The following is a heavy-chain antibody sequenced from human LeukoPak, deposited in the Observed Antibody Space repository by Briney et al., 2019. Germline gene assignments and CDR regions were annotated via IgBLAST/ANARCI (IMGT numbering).Heavy chain of an antibody. CDR1: GFTFSSYE. V-gene: IGHV3-48*03. Sequence: PGGSLRLSCAASGFTFSSYEMNWVRQAPGKGLEWVSYIISGSTIYDADSVKGRFTISRDNAKNSLYLQMNSLRAEDTAVYYCARESIAVAGAPFDYWGQGTLVTVSS. J-gene: IGHJ4*02. CDR3: ARESIAVAGAPFDY. CDR2: IISGSTI. D-gene: IGHD6-19*01.